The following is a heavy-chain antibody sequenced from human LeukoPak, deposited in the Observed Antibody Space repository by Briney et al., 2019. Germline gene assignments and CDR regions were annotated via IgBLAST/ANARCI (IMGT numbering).Heavy chain of an antibody. J-gene: IGHJ6*03. V-gene: IGHV3-21*04. Sequence: GVSLSLSCAASGFTFSSYCMNWVRQAPGKGLEWVSSISSSSSYIYYAASVKGRFTISRDNVNKSLYPQMNSLRADDTAFYYPSRAVVPAAISGNYYMDVWGKGTTVTVS. CDR1: GFTFSSYC. D-gene: IGHD2-2*01. CDR3: SRAVVPAAISGNYYMDV. CDR2: ISSSSSYI.